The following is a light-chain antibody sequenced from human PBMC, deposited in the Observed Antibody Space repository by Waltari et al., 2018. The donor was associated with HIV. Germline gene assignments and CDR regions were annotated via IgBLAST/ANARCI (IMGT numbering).Light chain of an antibody. CDR2: DEH. CDR1: KIGNKD. V-gene: IGLV3-21*02. Sequence: YVLTQPPSVSAAPGQKATVASIGQKIGNKDVHWYRQRPGQAPELVVQDEHDRPSAIPGRMSGSNAGALATLTLDSVESGDEAVYYCQVWDNTDGWVFGGGTKLTVL. J-gene: IGLJ3*02. CDR3: QVWDNTDGWV.